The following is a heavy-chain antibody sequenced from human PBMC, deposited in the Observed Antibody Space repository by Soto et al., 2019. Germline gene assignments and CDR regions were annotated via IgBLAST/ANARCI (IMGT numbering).Heavy chain of an antibody. V-gene: IGHV1-3*05. CDR2: INAGNGNT. CDR3: ARAVAVPADFDY. Sequence: QVQLVQSGAEEKKPGASVKVSCKASGYTFTGYAMHWVRQAPGLRLEWMGWINAGNGNTKYSQKFQGRVTITRDTSASAAYMELSSLSSEDTAVYYCARAVAVPADFDYWGQGTLVTVSS. CDR1: GYTFTGYA. D-gene: IGHD6-19*01. J-gene: IGHJ4*02.